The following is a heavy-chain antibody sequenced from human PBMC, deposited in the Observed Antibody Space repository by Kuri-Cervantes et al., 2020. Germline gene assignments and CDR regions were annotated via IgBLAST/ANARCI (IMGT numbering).Heavy chain of an antibody. Sequence: GGSLRLSCAASGFTFSSYGMHWVRQAPGKGLEWVANIKQDGSEKYYVDSVKDRFTISRDNAKNSLYLQMNSLRAEDTAVYYCARFYGDYVKPKIDYWGQGTLVTVSS. J-gene: IGHJ4*02. CDR3: ARFYGDYVKPKIDY. CDR1: GFTFSSYG. D-gene: IGHD4-17*01. CDR2: IKQDGSEK. V-gene: IGHV3-7*01.